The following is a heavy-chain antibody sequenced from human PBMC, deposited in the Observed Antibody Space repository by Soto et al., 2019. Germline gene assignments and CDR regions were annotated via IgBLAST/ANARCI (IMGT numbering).Heavy chain of an antibody. D-gene: IGHD1-26*01. CDR1: GGSISISNW. CDR2: IHHSGST. CDR3: ARGGYYFYMDV. V-gene: IGHV4-4*02. J-gene: IGHJ6*03. Sequence: QVQLQESGPGLVKPSETLSLTCAVSGGSISISNWWSWVRQTPGKGLEWIGQIHHSGSTNYSPSLTSRVTTSVDKSKNQFSLKMYSVTAADTAVYYCARGGYYFYMDVWGKGTTVTVSS.